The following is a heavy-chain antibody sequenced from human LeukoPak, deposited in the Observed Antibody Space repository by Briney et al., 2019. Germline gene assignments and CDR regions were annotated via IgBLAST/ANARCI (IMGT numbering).Heavy chain of an antibody. D-gene: IGHD6-6*01. V-gene: IGHV3-9*01. CDR1: GFTFDDYA. J-gene: IGHJ4*02. CDR3: ASGEGVAARPRDY. CDR2: ISWNSGSI. Sequence: GGSLRLSCAASGFTFDDYAMHWVRQAPGKGLEWVSGISWNSGSIGYADSVKGRFTISRDNAKNSLYLQMNSLRAEDTAVYYCASGEGVAARPRDYWGQGTLVTVSS.